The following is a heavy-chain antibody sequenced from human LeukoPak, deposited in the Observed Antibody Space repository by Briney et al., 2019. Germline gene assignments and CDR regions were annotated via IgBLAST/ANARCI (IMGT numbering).Heavy chain of an antibody. Sequence: DSVKGRFTISRDNSKNTLYLQVNSLRAEDTAVYYCAKAAESIDGYDFWSGRYYYYYYMDVWGKGTTVTVSS. D-gene: IGHD3-3*01. V-gene: IGHV3-30*02. J-gene: IGHJ6*03. CDR3: AKAAESIDGYDFWSGRYYYYYYMDV.